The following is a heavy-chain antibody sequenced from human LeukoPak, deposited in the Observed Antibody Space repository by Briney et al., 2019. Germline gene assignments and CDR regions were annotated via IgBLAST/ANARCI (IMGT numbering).Heavy chain of an antibody. V-gene: IGHV4-30-4*08. CDR1: GGSISSGDYY. J-gene: IGHJ1*01. CDR2: IYYSGST. Sequence: SETLSLTCTVSGGSISSGDYYWSWIRQPPGKGLEWIGYIYYSGSTYYNPSLKSRVTISVDPSNNQFSLNLRSVTAADTALYYCARRRYYDGSGYLEWGQGTLLSVSS. CDR3: ARRRYYDGSGYLE. D-gene: IGHD3-22*01.